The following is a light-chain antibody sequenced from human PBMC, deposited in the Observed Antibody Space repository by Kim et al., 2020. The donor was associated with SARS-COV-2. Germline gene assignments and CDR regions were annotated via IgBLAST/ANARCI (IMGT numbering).Light chain of an antibody. CDR2: QDS. V-gene: IGLV3-1*01. J-gene: IGLJ2*01. CDR3: QAWDSSRVV. Sequence: VSPGQTASITCSGDKLGDKYACWYQQKPRQSPVLVIYQDSKRPSGIPERFSGSNSGNTATLTISGTQAMDEADYYCQAWDSSRVVFGGGTKLTVL. CDR1: KLGDKY.